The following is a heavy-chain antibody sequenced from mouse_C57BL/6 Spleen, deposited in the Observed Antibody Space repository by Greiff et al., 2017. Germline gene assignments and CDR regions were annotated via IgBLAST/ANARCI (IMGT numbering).Heavy chain of an antibody. CDR2: FSSGGSYT. D-gene: IGHD1-1*01. J-gene: IGHJ1*03. Sequence: EVKLVESGGDLVKPGGSLKLSCAASGFTFSSYGMSWVRQTPDKRLEWVATFSSGGSYTYYPDSVKGRFTISRDNAKNTLYLQMSSLKSEDTAMYYCARQGTTVVADWYFDVWGTGTTVTVSS. V-gene: IGHV5-6*01. CDR1: GFTFSSYG. CDR3: ARQGTTVVADWYFDV.